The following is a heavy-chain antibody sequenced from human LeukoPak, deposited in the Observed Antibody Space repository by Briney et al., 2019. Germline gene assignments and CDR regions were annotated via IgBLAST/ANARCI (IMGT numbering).Heavy chain of an antibody. V-gene: IGHV1-2*02. D-gene: IGHD2-15*01. CDR2: INPNSGGT. CDR3: ARERMLGYCSGGSCFPVPFDY. CDR1: GYTFTGYY. Sequence: ASVKVSCKASGYTFTGYYMHWVRQAPGQGLEWMGWINPNSGGTNYAQKFQGRVTMTRDTSISTAYMELSRLRSDDTAVYYCARERMLGYCSGGSCFPVPFDYWGQGTLVTVSS. J-gene: IGHJ4*02.